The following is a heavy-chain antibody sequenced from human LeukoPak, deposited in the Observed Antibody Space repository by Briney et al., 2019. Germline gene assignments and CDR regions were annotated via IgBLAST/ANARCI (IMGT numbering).Heavy chain of an antibody. Sequence: GESLKISCKGSGYSFTSYWIGWVRQMPGKGLEWMGIIYPGDSDTRYSPSFQGQVTISADKSISTAYLQWSSLKASGTAMYYCARLNPGYCSSTSCSAPYYYYGMDVWGQGTTVTVSS. J-gene: IGHJ6*02. CDR2: IYPGDSDT. D-gene: IGHD2-2*01. CDR1: GYSFTSYW. CDR3: ARLNPGYCSSTSCSAPYYYYGMDV. V-gene: IGHV5-51*01.